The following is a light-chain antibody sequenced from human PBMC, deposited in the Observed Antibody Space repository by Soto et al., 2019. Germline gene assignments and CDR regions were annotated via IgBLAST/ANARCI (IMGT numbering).Light chain of an antibody. V-gene: IGKV3-20*01. J-gene: IGKJ4*01. CDR3: QQYGSSPPLT. CDR1: QSVSSSY. Sequence: EFVLTQSPGTLSLSPGERATLSCRASQSVSSSYLAWYQQKPGQAPRILIYGASTRATGIPDRFSGSGSGPDFTLTISRLEPEDFALYYCQQYGSSPPLTFGGGTKVEIK. CDR2: GAS.